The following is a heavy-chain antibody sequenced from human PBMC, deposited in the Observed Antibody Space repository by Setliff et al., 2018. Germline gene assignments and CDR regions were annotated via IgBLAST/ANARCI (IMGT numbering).Heavy chain of an antibody. CDR1: GYTFINYE. CDR3: ARAGLLWFGDQTYYYYGMDV. J-gene: IGHJ6*02. CDR2: MNPNNGNT. Sequence: WASVKVSCKASGYTFINYEINWVRQATGQGLEWMGGMNPNNGNTGYAQKFQGRVTMTRNTSISTAYMELSSLRSEDTAVCYCARAGLLWFGDQTYYYYGMDVWGQGTTVTVSS. V-gene: IGHV1-8*02. D-gene: IGHD3-10*01.